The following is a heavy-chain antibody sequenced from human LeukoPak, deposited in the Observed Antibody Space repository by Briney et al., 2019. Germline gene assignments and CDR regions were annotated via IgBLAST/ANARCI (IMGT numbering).Heavy chain of an antibody. CDR3: ARDLGITAGGY. J-gene: IGHJ4*02. V-gene: IGHV3-21*01. CDR2: ISSSSSYI. Sequence: GGSLRLSCAASGFTFCSYSMNWVRQAPGKGLEWVSSISSSSSYIYYADSVKGRFTISRDNAKNSLYLQMNSLRAEDTAVYYCARDLGITAGGYWGQGTLVTVSS. CDR1: GFTFCSYS. D-gene: IGHD6-13*01.